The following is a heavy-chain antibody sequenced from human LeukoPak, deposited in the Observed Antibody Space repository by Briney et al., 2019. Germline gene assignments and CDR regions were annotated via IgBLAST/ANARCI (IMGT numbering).Heavy chain of an antibody. V-gene: IGHV4-39*01. CDR2: IFYSGST. CDR3: ARQTDSSSWYYFDY. D-gene: IGHD6-13*01. CDR1: GGSVNSSIYY. Sequence: SQTLSLACTVSGGSVNSSIYYWGWIRPPPGKGREWIGNIFYSGSTYYNPSLNSRVTISVDTSKNQFSLKLSSVTATDTAVYYCARQTDSSSWYYFDYWGQGTLVTVSS. J-gene: IGHJ4*02.